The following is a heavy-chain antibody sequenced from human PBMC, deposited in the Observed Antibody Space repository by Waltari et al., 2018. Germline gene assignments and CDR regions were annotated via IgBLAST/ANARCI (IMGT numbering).Heavy chain of an antibody. V-gene: IGHV3-53*01. CDR1: GFTVSSNY. CDR2: IDSGGSI. J-gene: IGHJ2*01. CDR3: AREAPGYFDL. Sequence: EVQLEESGGGLIQPGGSLRLSCAASGFTVSSNYMSWVRQAPGKGLEWVSVIDSGGSIYYADSVKGRFTISRGNSKNTVYLQMNSLRVEDTAVYYCAREAPGYFDLWGRGTLVTVSS.